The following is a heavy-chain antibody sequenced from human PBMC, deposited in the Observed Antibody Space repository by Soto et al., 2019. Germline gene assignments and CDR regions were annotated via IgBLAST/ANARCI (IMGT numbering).Heavy chain of an antibody. Sequence: QVQLVQSGPEVKKPWASVKFSCKTSGYTFTSYGISWVRQAPGQGLEWMGWISTDKGKTNYAQKFQGRVTMTTDTSTSTAYMELRSMRSDDTAVYYCATRSPAFDYWGQGTLVTVSS. J-gene: IGHJ4*02. CDR2: ISTDKGKT. CDR3: ATRSPAFDY. CDR1: GYTFTSYG. V-gene: IGHV1-18*01.